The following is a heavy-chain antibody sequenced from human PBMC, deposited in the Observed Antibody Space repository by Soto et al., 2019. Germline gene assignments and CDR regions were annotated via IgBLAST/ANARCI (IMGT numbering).Heavy chain of an antibody. CDR3: ARDLAMDAASYYYYGMDV. J-gene: IGHJ6*02. Sequence: GASVKVSCKASGGTFSSYTISWVRQAPGQGLEWMGRIIPILGIANYAQKFQGRVTITADKSTSTAYMELSSLRSEDTAVYYCARDLAMDAASYYYYGMDVWGQGTTVTVSS. CDR2: IIPILGIA. D-gene: IGHD5-18*01. CDR1: GGTFSSYT. V-gene: IGHV1-69*04.